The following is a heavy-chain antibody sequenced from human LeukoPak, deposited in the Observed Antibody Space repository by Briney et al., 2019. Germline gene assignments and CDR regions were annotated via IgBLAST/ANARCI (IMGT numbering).Heavy chain of an antibody. Sequence: ASVTVSCKASGYTFTSYGISWVRQAPGQGLEWSGWISAYNGNTNYAQKLQGRVTMTTDTSTSTAYMELRSLRSDDTAVYYCARGQDSSGYYYATYYFDYWGQGTLVTVSS. CDR3: ARGQDSSGYYYATYYFDY. J-gene: IGHJ4*02. V-gene: IGHV1-18*01. CDR2: ISAYNGNT. D-gene: IGHD3-22*01. CDR1: GYTFTSYG.